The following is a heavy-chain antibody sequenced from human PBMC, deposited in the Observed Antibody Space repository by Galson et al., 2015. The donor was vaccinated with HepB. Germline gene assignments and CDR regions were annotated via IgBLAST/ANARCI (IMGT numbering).Heavy chain of an antibody. V-gene: IGHV6-1*01. CDR2: TYYRSKWYN. J-gene: IGHJ5*02. CDR3: ARGADCTNGVCYIPQYNWFDP. D-gene: IGHD2-8*01. Sequence: CAISGDSVSSNSAAWNWIRQSPSRGLEWLGRTYYRSKWYNDYAVSVKSRITINPDTSKNQFSLQLNSVTPEDTAVYYCARGADCTNGVCYIPQYNWFDPWGQGTLVTVSS. CDR1: GDSVSSNSAA.